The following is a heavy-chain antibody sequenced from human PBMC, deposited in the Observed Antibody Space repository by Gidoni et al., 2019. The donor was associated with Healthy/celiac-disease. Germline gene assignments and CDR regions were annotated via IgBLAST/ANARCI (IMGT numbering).Heavy chain of an antibody. CDR2: IVVGSGNT. Sequence: QMQLVQSGPEVKKPGTSVKVSCKASGFTFTSSAVQWVRQARGQRLEWIGWIVVGSGNTNYAQKFQERVTITRDMSTSTAYMELSSLRSEDTAVYYCAADDDYSYYYYGMDVWGQGTTVTVSS. CDR3: AADDDYSYYYYGMDV. CDR1: GFTFTSSA. V-gene: IGHV1-58*01. D-gene: IGHD4-17*01. J-gene: IGHJ6*02.